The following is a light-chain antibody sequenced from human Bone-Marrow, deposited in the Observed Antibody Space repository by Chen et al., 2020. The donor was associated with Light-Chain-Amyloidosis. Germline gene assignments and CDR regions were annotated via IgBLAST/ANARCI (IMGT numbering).Light chain of an antibody. CDR2: GSS. V-gene: IGKV3-20*01. CDR3: QQYGTSPLT. CDR1: QTISSNY. J-gene: IGKJ4*01. Sequence: EIVFTQSPGTLSLSPGEGANLSCRASQTISSNYLTWYQQKFGQAPRLLIYGSSSRATGITDRFTGSGSGTDFTLTINRLEPEDFAMYYCQQYGTSPLTFGGGTKVEIK.